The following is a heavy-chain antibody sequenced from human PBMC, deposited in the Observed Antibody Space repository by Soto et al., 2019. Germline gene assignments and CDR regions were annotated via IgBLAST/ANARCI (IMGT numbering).Heavy chain of an antibody. CDR3: ATMGTPATGLYYFDY. D-gene: IGHD1-7*01. Sequence: SCKASGYTFTSYYMHWIRQPPGKGLEWIGFISYSGSTYYSASLKSRFTISVDTSKIQFSLNLSFVTAADTAVYYCATMGTPATGLYYFDYWGQGTLVTVSS. CDR2: ISYSGST. V-gene: IGHV4-30-4*08. CDR1: GYTFTSYY. J-gene: IGHJ4*02.